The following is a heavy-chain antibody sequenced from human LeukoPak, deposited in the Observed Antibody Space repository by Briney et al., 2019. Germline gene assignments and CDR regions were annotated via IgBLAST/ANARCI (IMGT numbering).Heavy chain of an antibody. J-gene: IGHJ6*03. D-gene: IGHD5-18*01. CDR3: ARVTGGYSYGHHFYYYYMDV. CDR1: GYSISSGYY. Sequence: SETLSLTCTFSGYSISSGYYWSWIRPPPGKGLEWIGEINHSGSTNYNPSLKSRVTISVGTSKNQFSLKLSSVTAADTAVYYCARVTGGYSYGHHFYYYYMDVWGKGTTVTISS. V-gene: IGHV4-38-2*02. CDR2: INHSGST.